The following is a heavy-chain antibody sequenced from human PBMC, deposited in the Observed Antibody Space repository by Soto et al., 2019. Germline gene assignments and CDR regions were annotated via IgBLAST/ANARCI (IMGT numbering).Heavy chain of an antibody. J-gene: IGHJ6*02. D-gene: IGHD7-27*01. Sequence: GASVKVSCKASGYTFTSYGISWVRQAPGQGLEWMGWISAYNVNTNYAQKLQGRVTMTTDTSTSTAYMELRSLRSDDTAVYYCARVWGSKYYYGMDVWGQGTTVTVSS. V-gene: IGHV1-18*01. CDR3: ARVWGSKYYYGMDV. CDR1: GYTFTSYG. CDR2: ISAYNVNT.